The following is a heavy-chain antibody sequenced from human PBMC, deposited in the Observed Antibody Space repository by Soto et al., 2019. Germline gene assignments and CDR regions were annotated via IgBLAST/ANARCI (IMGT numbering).Heavy chain of an antibody. CDR3: VKDESINWYSGHFRH. J-gene: IGHJ1*01. V-gene: IGHV3-9*01. D-gene: IGHD6-13*01. Sequence: EVQLVESGGGLVQPGRSLRLSCAASGFTFDDYAMHWVRQVPGKGLEWVSGIHWNSGSIGYGDSVKGRFAISRDNAKNSLHLQMNSLSDEDTAFYYCVKDESINWYSGHFRHWGQGTLVTVSS. CDR1: GFTFDDYA. CDR2: IHWNSGSI.